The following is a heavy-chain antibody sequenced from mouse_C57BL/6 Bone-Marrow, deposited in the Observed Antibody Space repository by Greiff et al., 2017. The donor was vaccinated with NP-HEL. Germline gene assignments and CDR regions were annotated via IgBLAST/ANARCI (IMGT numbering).Heavy chain of an antibody. CDR2: IYPRSGNT. Sequence: QVQLQQSGAELARPGASVKLSCKASGYTFTSYGISWVQQRTGQGLEWIGEIYPRSGNTYYNEKFKGKATMTADKSSSTVYMELRSLTSEDSAVYFCGRGGHYGSSPHFDYWGQGTTLTVSS. V-gene: IGHV1-81*01. CDR1: GYTFTSYG. J-gene: IGHJ2*01. D-gene: IGHD1-1*01. CDR3: GRGGHYGSSPHFDY.